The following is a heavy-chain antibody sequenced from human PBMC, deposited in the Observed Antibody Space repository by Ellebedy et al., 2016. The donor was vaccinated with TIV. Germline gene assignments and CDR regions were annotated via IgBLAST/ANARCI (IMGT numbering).Heavy chain of an antibody. CDR2: INHSGST. Sequence: MPSETLSLTCAVYGGSFSGYYWTWIRQPPGKGLEWIGEINHSGSTPYNPSLKNRVTISVDTSRNRFSLKLSSVTAADTAVYYCARSTTVTTASYEYWGQGTLVTVSS. J-gene: IGHJ4*02. V-gene: IGHV4-34*01. D-gene: IGHD4-17*01. CDR1: GGSFSGYY. CDR3: ARSTTVTTASYEY.